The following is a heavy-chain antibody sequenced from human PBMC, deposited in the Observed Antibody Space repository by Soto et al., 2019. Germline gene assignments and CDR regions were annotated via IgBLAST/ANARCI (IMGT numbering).Heavy chain of an antibody. V-gene: IGHV3-23*01. J-gene: IGHJ3*02. CDR2: ISINGGRT. Sequence: EVQLLESGGGVVQRGGSLRLSCADSGFIFSSCAMSWVRQAPGKGLEWVSGISINGGRTYYTDSVRGRFTISRDNSNNTLYLQMNSLRAEDTAIYYCAQDCGRYGPEGAFDIWGQGTTVTVSS. CDR3: AQDCGRYGPEGAFDI. D-gene: IGHD1-26*01. CDR1: GFIFSSCA.